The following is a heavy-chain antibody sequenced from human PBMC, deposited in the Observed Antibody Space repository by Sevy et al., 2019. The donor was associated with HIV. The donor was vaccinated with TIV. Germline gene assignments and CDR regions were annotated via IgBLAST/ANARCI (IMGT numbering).Heavy chain of an antibody. CDR2: ISGSGGST. Sequence: GGSLRLSCAASGFSFSSYAMTWVRQAPGKGLEWVSAISGSGGSTYYPDSVKGRFSISRDNPRDNSKNTLYLQMNSLRAEDTAVYYCAKEWGWYFDLWGRGTLVTVSS. CDR3: AKEWGWYFDL. CDR1: GFSFSSYA. J-gene: IGHJ2*01. V-gene: IGHV3-23*01. D-gene: IGHD3-16*01.